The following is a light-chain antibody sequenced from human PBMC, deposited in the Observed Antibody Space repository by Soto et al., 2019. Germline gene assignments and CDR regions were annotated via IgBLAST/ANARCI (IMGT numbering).Light chain of an antibody. V-gene: IGLV1-36*01. CDR3: ATWDDSLTGWV. CDR2: YDD. Sequence: QAVVTQPPSVSEAPRQKVTISCSGSSSNIGNNAVNWYHQLPGKAPKLLIYYDDLLPSGVSDRFSGSKSGTSASLAISGLQSEDEADYYCATWDDSLTGWVFGGGTKLTVL. J-gene: IGLJ3*02. CDR1: SSNIGNNA.